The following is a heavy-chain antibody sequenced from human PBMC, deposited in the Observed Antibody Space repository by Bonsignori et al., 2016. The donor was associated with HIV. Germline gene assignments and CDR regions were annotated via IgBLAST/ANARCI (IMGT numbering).Heavy chain of an antibody. D-gene: IGHD1-14*01. CDR2: LSGSGKTM. CDR3: ARASRRVDPPPYYFYFYMDV. V-gene: IGHV3-11*01. J-gene: IGHJ6*03. Sequence: RQAPGKGLEWISYLSGSGKTMYYADSVKGRFTISRDNAKNSLYLQMNSLRAEDTAVYYCARASRRVDPPPYYFYFYMDVWGKGTTVTVSS.